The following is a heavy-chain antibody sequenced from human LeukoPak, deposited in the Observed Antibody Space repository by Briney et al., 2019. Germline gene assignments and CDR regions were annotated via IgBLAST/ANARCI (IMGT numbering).Heavy chain of an antibody. Sequence: GGSLRLSCAASGFTFSSYSINWVRQAPGKGLEWISSISSGSSYIDHSDSVKGRFTISRDNAKNSLYLQMNSLRAEDTAVYFCARSGTGRDGYNFAFDMWDQGTMVTVSS. V-gene: IGHV3-21*01. J-gene: IGHJ3*02. D-gene: IGHD5-24*01. CDR2: ISSGSSYI. CDR3: ARSGTGRDGYNFAFDM. CDR1: GFTFSSYS.